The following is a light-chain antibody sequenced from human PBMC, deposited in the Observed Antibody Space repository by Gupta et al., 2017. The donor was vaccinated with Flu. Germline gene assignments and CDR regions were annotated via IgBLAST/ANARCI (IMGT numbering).Light chain of an antibody. CDR2: EAA. CDR1: SSDIGGYNS. Sequence: ITNSGTGTSSDIGGYNSVAWYQQHPGRAPNLLIFEAANRPSGVSARFSVSNSGNTASLTISGLQTEDEANYYCSSYTATNTLVLFGGGTQLTVL. V-gene: IGLV2-14*03. J-gene: IGLJ2*01. CDR3: SSYTATNTLVL.